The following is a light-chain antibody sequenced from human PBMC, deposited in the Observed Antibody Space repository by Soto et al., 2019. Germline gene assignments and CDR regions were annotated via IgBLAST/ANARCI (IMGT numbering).Light chain of an antibody. V-gene: IGKV1-39*01. CDR1: QTISRN. J-gene: IGKJ2*01. CDR2: VVS. CDR3: QQSYSIPYT. Sequence: DIQLTQSPSSLSASVGDRVTITCRASQTISRNLNWYQQKPGEAPRLLMYVVSTLQGGVPSRFSGSESGTDYTLTISSVQPDAFATYYCQQSYSIPYTFGQGTKLEIK.